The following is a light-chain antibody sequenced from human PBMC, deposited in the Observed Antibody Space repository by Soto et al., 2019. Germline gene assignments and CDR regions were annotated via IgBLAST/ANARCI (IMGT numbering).Light chain of an antibody. CDR2: GAS. J-gene: IGKJ1*01. CDR1: QAVSSTY. CDR3: HQCGNSWWT. Sequence: EVVLTQSPNTLSLSPGESATLSCRASQAVSSTYLVWYQQKPGLAPRLLIYGASSRAPGISGRFSGSGSGTDFTLTISRLEPEDFAVYYCHQCGNSWWTFGEGTKVEIK. V-gene: IGKV3-20*01.